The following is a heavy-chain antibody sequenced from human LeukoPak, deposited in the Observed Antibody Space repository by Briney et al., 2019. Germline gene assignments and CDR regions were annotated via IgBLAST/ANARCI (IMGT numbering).Heavy chain of an antibody. D-gene: IGHD1-26*01. Sequence: GGSLRLSCAASGFTFSSYCMNWVRQAPGQGLEWLSYVSNSSGPSTISYPASVKVRFTISRDNAKNSLYLQMNSLRVEDTAVYYCARDRDSGTYRGAFDYWGQGILVIVSS. V-gene: IGHV3-48*01. CDR2: VSNSSGPSTI. CDR1: GFTFSSYC. CDR3: ARDRDSGTYRGAFDY. J-gene: IGHJ4*02.